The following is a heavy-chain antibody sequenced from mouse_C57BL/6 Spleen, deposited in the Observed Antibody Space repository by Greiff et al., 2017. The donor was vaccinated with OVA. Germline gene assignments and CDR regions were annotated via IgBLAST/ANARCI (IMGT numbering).Heavy chain of an antibody. J-gene: IGHJ2*01. CDR3: ARQITTVVDYFDY. V-gene: IGHV1-50*01. CDR1: GYTFTSYW. D-gene: IGHD1-1*01. Sequence: QVQLKQPGAELVKPGASVKLSCKASGYTFTSYWMQWVKQRPGQGLEWIGEIDPSDSYTNYNQKFKGKATLTVDTSSSTAYMQLSSLTSEDSAVYYCARQITTVVDYFDYWGQGTTLTVSS. CDR2: IDPSDSYT.